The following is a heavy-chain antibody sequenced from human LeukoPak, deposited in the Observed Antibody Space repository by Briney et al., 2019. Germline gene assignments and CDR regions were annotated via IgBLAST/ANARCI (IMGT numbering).Heavy chain of an antibody. Sequence: GGSLRLSCVASGFTFSSYVIHWVRQAPGKGLEWVAIISYDGSNKYYADSVKGRFTTSRDNSKNTLYLQMSSLRAEDTAVYYCARGPCSSTSCYGGYYFDYWGQGTLVTVSS. V-gene: IGHV3-30-3*01. J-gene: IGHJ4*02. D-gene: IGHD2-2*01. CDR2: ISYDGSNK. CDR3: ARGPCSSTSCYGGYYFDY. CDR1: GFTFSSYV.